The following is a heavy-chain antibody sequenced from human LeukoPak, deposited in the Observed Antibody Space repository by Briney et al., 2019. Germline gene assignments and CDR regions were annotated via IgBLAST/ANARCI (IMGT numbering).Heavy chain of an antibody. CDR2: IRSKAYGGTT. CDR3: TRVRSSSFDDC. Sequence: AGGSLRLSCTASGFTFGDYAMSWVRQAPGKGLEWVGFIRSKAYGGTTEYAASVKGRFTISRDDSKSIAYLQMNSLKSEDTAVYYCTRVRSSSFDDCWGQGTLVTVSS. D-gene: IGHD6-13*01. J-gene: IGHJ4*02. V-gene: IGHV3-49*04. CDR1: GFTFGDYA.